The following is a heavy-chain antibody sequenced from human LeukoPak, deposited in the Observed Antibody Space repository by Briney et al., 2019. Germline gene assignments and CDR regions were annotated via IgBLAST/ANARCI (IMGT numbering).Heavy chain of an antibody. CDR1: GFTFRSYW. V-gene: IGHV3-7*04. Sequence: QAGGSLRLSCAGSGFTFRSYWLTWVRQAPGKGLEWVASIKQDGSDKYYADSVKGRFTISRDNAKNSLYLQMNSLRAEDTPVYYCARIYCSGGSCTFDYWGQGTLVTVSS. J-gene: IGHJ4*02. D-gene: IGHD2-15*01. CDR2: IKQDGSDK. CDR3: ARIYCSGGSCTFDY.